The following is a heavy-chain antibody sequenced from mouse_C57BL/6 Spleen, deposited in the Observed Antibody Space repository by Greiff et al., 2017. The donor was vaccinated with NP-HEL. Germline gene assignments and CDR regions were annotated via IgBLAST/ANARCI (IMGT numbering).Heavy chain of an antibody. CDR2: IYPGSGST. Sequence: QVQLQQSGAELVKPGASVKMSCKASGYTFTSYWITWVKQRPGQGLEWIGDIYPGSGSTNYNEKFKSKATLTVDTSSSTAYMQLSSLTSEDSAVYYCAKGTTVVEGFAYWGQGTLVTVSA. D-gene: IGHD1-1*01. CDR3: AKGTTVVEGFAY. J-gene: IGHJ3*01. CDR1: GYTFTSYW. V-gene: IGHV1-55*01.